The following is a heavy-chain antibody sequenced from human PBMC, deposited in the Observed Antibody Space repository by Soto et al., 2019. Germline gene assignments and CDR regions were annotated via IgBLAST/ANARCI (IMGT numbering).Heavy chain of an antibody. CDR1: GGSMRNYV. CDR2: IHYSGTT. D-gene: IGHD6-13*01. CDR3: AAGEASSRNLAPYYLDF. Sequence: PXGTLSLTCTVCGGSMRNYVWTWIRQPPGKGLEWIGYIHYSGTTSFFPSYNPSLRSRVTISEDTSKNQFSLKLLSVTTADTAVYFCAAGEASSRNLAPYYLDFWGQGTLVTVSS. V-gene: IGHV4-59*01. J-gene: IGHJ4*02.